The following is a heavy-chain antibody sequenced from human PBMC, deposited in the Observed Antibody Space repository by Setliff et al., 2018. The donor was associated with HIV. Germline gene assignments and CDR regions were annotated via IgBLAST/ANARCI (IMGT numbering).Heavy chain of an antibody. J-gene: IGHJ3*02. CDR2: ISAYNGNT. V-gene: IGHV1-18*01. Sequence: ASVKVSCKASGYTFTSYGISWVRQAPGQGLEWMGWISAYNGNTNYAQKLQGRVTMTTDTSTSTAYMELRSLRSDDTAVYYCARESMLRGLRHAVDIWGQGTMVTVSS. D-gene: IGHD3-10*01. CDR1: GYTFTSYG. CDR3: ARESMLRGLRHAVDI.